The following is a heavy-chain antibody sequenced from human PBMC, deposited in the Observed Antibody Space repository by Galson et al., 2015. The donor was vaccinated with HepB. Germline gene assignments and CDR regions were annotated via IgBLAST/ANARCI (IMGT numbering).Heavy chain of an antibody. CDR2: ISWHGGSI. CDR3: ATAVRFDGASVFPVADV. D-gene: IGHD5-12*01. V-gene: IGHV3-9*01. J-gene: IGHJ6*02. Sequence: SLRLSCAASGFTFDDYSMHWVRQAPGKGLEWVSDISWHGGSIGYADSVKGRFTISRDNAKNSLYLQMNSLRAEDTALYYCATAVRFDGASVFPVADVCGQGTASTASS. CDR1: GFTFDDYS.